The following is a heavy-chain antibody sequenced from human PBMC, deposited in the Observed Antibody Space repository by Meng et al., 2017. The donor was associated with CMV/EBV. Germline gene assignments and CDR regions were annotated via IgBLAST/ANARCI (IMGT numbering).Heavy chain of an antibody. Sequence: GGSLRLSCAASGFTFSSYAMSWVRQAPGKGLEWVSVIYSGGSSTYYADSVKGRFTISRDNSKNTLYLQMNSLRAEDTAVYYCARALVRTSPPDYWGQGTLVTVSS. CDR2: IYSGGSST. CDR1: GFTFSSYA. J-gene: IGHJ4*02. D-gene: IGHD6-6*01. V-gene: IGHV3-23*03. CDR3: ARALVRTSPPDY.